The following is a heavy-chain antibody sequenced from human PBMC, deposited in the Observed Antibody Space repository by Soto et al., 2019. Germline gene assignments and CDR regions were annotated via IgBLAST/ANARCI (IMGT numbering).Heavy chain of an antibody. J-gene: IGHJ4*02. CDR1: GFMFKSYV. Sequence: QLQLVESGGGVVQPGTSLRLSCTASGFMFKSYVMHWVRQAPGKGLEWVALTSYDGNNKYYGDSVKGRFTVSRDNSKNTLHLQRDSLSPEDTALYYCARWGTTGGFDLWGQGTLVSVSS. V-gene: IGHV3-30*19. CDR3: ARWGTTGGFDL. CDR2: TSYDGNNK. D-gene: IGHD3-16*01.